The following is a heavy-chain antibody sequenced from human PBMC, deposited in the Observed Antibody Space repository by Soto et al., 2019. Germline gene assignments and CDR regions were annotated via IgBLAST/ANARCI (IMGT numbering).Heavy chain of an antibody. J-gene: IGHJ4*02. CDR3: ARSVYGSGWPD. V-gene: IGHV3-23*01. CDR2: IGNSGAST. D-gene: IGHD6-19*01. CDR1: GFIFSNFA. Sequence: EVQLLESGGGLVQPGGSLRLSCAASGFIFSNFAMNWVRQTPGKGPEWVSGIGNSGASTNYAGSLRGRFTISRDNLKNTLELQMTNLRAEDTAIYYCARSVYGSGWPDWGQGTLVTVSS.